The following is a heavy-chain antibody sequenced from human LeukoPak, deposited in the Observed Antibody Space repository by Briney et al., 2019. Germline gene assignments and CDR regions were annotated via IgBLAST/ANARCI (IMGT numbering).Heavy chain of an antibody. J-gene: IGHJ4*02. Sequence: GESLKISCKGSGYRFTSYLISRVPQMPGKGLDLILRIDPSDSYTKYSQSFQGHVTISADKSISTAYLQWSSLKASDTAMYYCAGHTDYYGSGRYPLDYWGQGTLVTVSS. CDR1: GYRFTSYL. D-gene: IGHD3-10*01. V-gene: IGHV5-10-1*01. CDR3: AGHTDYYGSGRYPLDY. CDR2: IDPSDSYT.